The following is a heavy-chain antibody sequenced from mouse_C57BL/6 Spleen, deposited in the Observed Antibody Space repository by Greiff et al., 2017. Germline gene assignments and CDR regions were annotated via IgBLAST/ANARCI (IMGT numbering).Heavy chain of an antibody. J-gene: IGHJ3*01. V-gene: IGHV5-9*01. CDR1: GFTFSSYT. Sequence: EVKLMESGGGLVKPGGSLKLSCAASGFTFSSYTMSWVRQTPEKRLEWVATISGGGGNTYYPDSVKGRFTISRDNAKNTLYLQMSSLRSEDTALYYCARHGYYGSSSAWCAYWGQGTLVTVSA. CDR3: ARHGYYGSSSAWCAY. CDR2: ISGGGGNT. D-gene: IGHD1-1*01.